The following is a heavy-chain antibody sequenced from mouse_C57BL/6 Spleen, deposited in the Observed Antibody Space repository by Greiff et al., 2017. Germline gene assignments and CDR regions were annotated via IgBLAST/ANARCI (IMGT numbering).Heavy chain of an antibody. V-gene: IGHV7-3*01. CDR2: IRNKANGYTT. D-gene: IGHD3-2*02. Sequence: EVQLVESGGGLVQPGGSLSLSCAASGFTFTDYYMSWVRQPPGKALEWLGFIRNKANGYTTEYSASVKGRFTISRDNSKSILYLQMNALRAEDSATYYCARSPHSSGYSWFAYWGQGTLVTVSA. CDR3: ARSPHSSGYSWFAY. J-gene: IGHJ3*01. CDR1: GFTFTDYY.